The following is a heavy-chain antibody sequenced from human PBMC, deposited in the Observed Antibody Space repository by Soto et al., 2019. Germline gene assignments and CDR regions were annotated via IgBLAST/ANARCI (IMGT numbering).Heavy chain of an antibody. Sequence: GASVKVSCKASGYTFTIYGISWVRQAPGQGLEWMGWISAYNGNTNYAQKLQGRVTMTTDTSTSTAYMELRSLRSDDTAVYYCARDLPCTNGVCYLRYYYMDVWGKGTTVTVSS. V-gene: IGHV1-18*01. CDR2: ISAYNGNT. D-gene: IGHD2-8*01. CDR1: GYTFTIYG. J-gene: IGHJ6*03. CDR3: ARDLPCTNGVCYLRYYYMDV.